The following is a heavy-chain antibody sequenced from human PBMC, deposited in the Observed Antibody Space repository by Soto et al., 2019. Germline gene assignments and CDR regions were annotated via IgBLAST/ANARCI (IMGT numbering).Heavy chain of an antibody. V-gene: IGHV1-69*13. CDR1: GVTFSSYA. CDR2: IIPIFGTA. CDR3: ARDPGSGSYFSRWYFDY. J-gene: IGHJ4*02. D-gene: IGHD1-26*01. Sequence: SVKVSCKASGVTFSSYAISWVRQAPGQGLEWMGGIIPIFGTANYAQKFQGRVTITADESTSTAYMELSSLRSEDTAVYYCARDPGSGSYFSRWYFDYWGQGTLVTVSS.